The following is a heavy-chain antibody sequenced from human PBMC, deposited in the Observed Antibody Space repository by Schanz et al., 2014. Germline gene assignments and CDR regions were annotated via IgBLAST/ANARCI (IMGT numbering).Heavy chain of an antibody. CDR1: GYTFSSYG. CDR2: IIPSLGLA. D-gene: IGHD2-2*01. Sequence: QVQLVQSGDEVKKPGASVKVSCKASGYTFSSYGITWVRQAPGQGLEWMGRIIPSLGLAKYEQKFQDKVTITADKSTSTAYMELSSLRYEDTALYYCARGTMPGTFDIWGQGTMVTVSS. CDR3: ARGTMPGTFDI. V-gene: IGHV1-69*04. J-gene: IGHJ3*02.